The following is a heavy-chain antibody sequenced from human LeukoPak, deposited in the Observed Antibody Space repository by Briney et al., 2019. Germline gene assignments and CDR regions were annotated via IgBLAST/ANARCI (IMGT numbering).Heavy chain of an antibody. V-gene: IGHV4-59*04. D-gene: IGHD1-1*01. Sequence: PSETLSLTCTVSGGSISSYYWSWIRQPPGKGLEWIGYIYYSGSTYYNPSLKSRVTISVDTSKNQFSLKLSSVTAADTAVHYCARHPVGSTTGTNYYYYYYMDVWGKGTTVTVSS. CDR3: ARHPVGSTTGTNYYYYYYMDV. J-gene: IGHJ6*03. CDR2: IYYSGST. CDR1: GGSISSYY.